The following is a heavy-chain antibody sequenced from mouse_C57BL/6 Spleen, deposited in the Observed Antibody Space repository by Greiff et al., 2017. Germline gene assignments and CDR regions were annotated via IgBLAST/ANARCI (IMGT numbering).Heavy chain of an antibody. Sequence: EVQGVESGPELVKPGASVKISCKASGYSFTGYYMNWVKQSPEKSLEWIGEINPSTGGTTYNQKFKAKATLTVDKSSSTAYMQLKSLTSEDSAVYYCARDGSSSFAYWGQGTLVTVSA. J-gene: IGHJ3*01. CDR1: GYSFTGYY. CDR2: INPSTGGT. D-gene: IGHD1-1*01. CDR3: ARDGSSSFAY. V-gene: IGHV1-42*01.